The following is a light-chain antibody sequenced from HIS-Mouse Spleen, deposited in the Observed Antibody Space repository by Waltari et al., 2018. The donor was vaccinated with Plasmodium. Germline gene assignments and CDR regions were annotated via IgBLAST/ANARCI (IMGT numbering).Light chain of an antibody. CDR3: QQYGSSPPYT. CDR2: GAS. J-gene: IGKJ2*01. V-gene: IGKV3-20*01. Sequence: TQSPGPLSLSPGERATLSCRASQSVSSSYLAWYQQKPGQAPRLLIYGASSRATGIPDRFSGSGSATDFTLTISRLEPEDFAVYYCQQYGSSPPYTFGQGTKLEIK. CDR1: QSVSSSY.